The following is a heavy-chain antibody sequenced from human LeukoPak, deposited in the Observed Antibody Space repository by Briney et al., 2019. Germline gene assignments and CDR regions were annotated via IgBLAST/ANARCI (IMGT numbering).Heavy chain of an antibody. D-gene: IGHD3-3*01. CDR2: ISGSGGST. Sequence: GGSLRLSCAASGFTFSSYAMSWVRQAPGKGLEWVSAISGSGGSTYCADSVKGRFTISRDNSKNTLYLQMNSLRAEDTAVYYCAKDRPNYDFWSGYSTAFDYWGQGTLVTVSS. J-gene: IGHJ4*02. CDR1: GFTFSSYA. V-gene: IGHV3-23*01. CDR3: AKDRPNYDFWSGYSTAFDY.